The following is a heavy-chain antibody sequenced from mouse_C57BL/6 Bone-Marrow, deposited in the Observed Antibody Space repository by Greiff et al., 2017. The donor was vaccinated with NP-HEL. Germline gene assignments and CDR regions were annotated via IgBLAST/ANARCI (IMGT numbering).Heavy chain of an antibody. V-gene: IGHV1-72*01. J-gene: IGHJ4*01. CDR3: ARDGYYPDYYAMDY. CDR2: IDPNSGGT. CDR1: GYTFTSYW. Sequence: VQLQQPGAELVKPGASVKLSCKASGYTFTSYWMHWVKPRPGRGLEWIGRIDPNSGGTKYNEKFKSKATLTVDKPSSTAYMPLSSLTSEDSAVYYCARDGYYPDYYAMDYWGQGTSVTVSS. D-gene: IGHD2-3*01.